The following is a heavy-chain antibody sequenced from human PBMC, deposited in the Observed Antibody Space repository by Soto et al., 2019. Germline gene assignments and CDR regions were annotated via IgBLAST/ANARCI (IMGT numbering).Heavy chain of an antibody. Sequence: QVQLQESGPGLVKPSQTLSLTCTVSGGSISSGSYCWSWIRQHPGKGLEWIGYIYYSGSTYYNPSLKSRSTNTGSTAKKQVSLKVSSVTAADTAVFFRAVAMTTVTTYDYWGQGTLVTVSS. D-gene: IGHD4-17*01. V-gene: IGHV4-31*03. J-gene: IGHJ4*02. CDR3: AVAMTTVTTYDY. CDR1: GGSISSGSYC. CDR2: IYYSGST.